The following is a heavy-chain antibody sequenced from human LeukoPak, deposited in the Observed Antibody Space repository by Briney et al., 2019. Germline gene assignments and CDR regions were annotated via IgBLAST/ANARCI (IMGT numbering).Heavy chain of an antibody. J-gene: IGHJ4*02. CDR1: GFTFSSYV. CDR2: IWYDGSDK. CDR3: VRDRTTVTTRHFDY. V-gene: IGHV3-33*01. Sequence: GGSLRLSCAASGFTFSSYVMHWVRQAPGKGLEWAAYIWYDGSDKYYAGSVKGRFTISRDNSKNTLYLEMNSLRAEDTAVYYCVRDRTTVTTRHFDYWGQGTLVTVSS. D-gene: IGHD4-17*01.